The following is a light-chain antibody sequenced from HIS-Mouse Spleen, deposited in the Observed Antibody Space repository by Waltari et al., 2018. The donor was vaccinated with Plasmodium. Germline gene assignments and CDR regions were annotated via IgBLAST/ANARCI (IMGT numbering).Light chain of an antibody. CDR3: YSTDSSGNHRV. V-gene: IGLV3-10*01. Sequence: SYELTQPPSVSVSTGQTARITCSGTALPQKYAYWYKQKSGPAPVLVIYEDSKRPSGIPERFSGSSSGTMATLTISGAQVEDEADYYCYSTDSSGNHRVFGGGTKLTVL. J-gene: IGLJ3*02. CDR1: ALPQKY. CDR2: EDS.